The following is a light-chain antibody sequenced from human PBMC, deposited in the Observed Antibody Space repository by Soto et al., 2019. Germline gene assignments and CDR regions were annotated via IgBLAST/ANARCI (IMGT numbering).Light chain of an antibody. CDR3: QQYGSSRT. CDR1: QSVSSSY. J-gene: IGKJ1*01. Sequence: PGERATLSCRASQSVSSSYLTWYQQKPGQAPRLLIYGASSRATGIPDRFSGSGSGTDFTLTISRLEPEDFAVYYCQQYGSSRTFGQGTKVDIK. CDR2: GAS. V-gene: IGKV3-20*01.